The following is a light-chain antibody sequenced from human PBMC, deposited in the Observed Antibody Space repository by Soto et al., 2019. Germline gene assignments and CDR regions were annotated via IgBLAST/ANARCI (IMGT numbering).Light chain of an antibody. CDR1: QTISSY. V-gene: IGKV1-39*01. CDR3: QQSYSTPYT. Sequence: DIQMTQSPSSLSASVGDRVTSTCRASQTISSYLNWYQQNPGKAPKLLIYVASSLQSGVPSRFSGSGSGTDFTLTISSLQPEDFATYYCQQSYSTPYTCGQGTKLEIK. CDR2: VAS. J-gene: IGKJ2*01.